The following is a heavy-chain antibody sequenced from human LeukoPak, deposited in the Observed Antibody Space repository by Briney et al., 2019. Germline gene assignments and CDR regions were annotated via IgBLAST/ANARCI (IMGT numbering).Heavy chain of an antibody. J-gene: IGHJ5*02. V-gene: IGHV4-34*01. Sequence: SETLSLTCAVYGGSFSGYYWSWIRQPPGKGLEWIGEINHSGSTNYNPSLKSRVTISVDTSKNQFSLKLSSVTAADTAAYYCARGGYDFWSGYYKMNWFDPWGQGTLVTVSS. CDR1: GGSFSGYY. CDR3: ARGGYDFWSGYYKMNWFDP. CDR2: INHSGST. D-gene: IGHD3-3*01.